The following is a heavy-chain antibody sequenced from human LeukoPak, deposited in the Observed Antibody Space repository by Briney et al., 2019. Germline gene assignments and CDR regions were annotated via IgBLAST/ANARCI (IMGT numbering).Heavy chain of an antibody. CDR1: GYTFTGYY. CDR2: INPNSGGT. CDR3: ARGYSGYDFTFYY. J-gene: IGHJ4*02. Sequence: ASVKVSCKASGYTFTGYYMHWVQQAPGQGLEWMGWINPNSGGTNYAQKFQGRVTMTRDTSISTAYMELSRLRSDDTAVYYCARGYSGYDFTFYYWGQGTLVTVSS. V-gene: IGHV1-2*02. D-gene: IGHD5-12*01.